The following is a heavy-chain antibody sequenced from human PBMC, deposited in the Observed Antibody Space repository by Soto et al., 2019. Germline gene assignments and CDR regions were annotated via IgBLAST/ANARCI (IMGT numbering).Heavy chain of an antibody. CDR3: ARDGVEDDFWSGYPPYYYYYGMDV. CDR1: GFTFSSYS. D-gene: IGHD3-3*01. CDR2: ISSSSSYI. Sequence: PGGSLRLSCAASGFTFSSYSMNWVRQAPGKGLEWVSSISSSSSYIYYADSVKGRFTISRDNAKNSLYLQMNSLRAEDTAVYYCARDGVEDDFWSGYPPYYYYYGMDVWGQGTTVPVSS. V-gene: IGHV3-21*01. J-gene: IGHJ6*02.